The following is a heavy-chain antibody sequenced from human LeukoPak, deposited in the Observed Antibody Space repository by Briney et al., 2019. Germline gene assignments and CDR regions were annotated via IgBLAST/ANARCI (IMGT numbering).Heavy chain of an antibody. V-gene: IGHV3-48*04. CDR1: GFTFSSYS. CDR2: ISSSSSTI. CDR3: ARGAPMSGAFDI. Sequence: PSGGSLRLSCAASGFTFSSYSMNWVRQAPGKGLEWVSYISSSSSTIYYADSVKGRFTISRDNAKNTLYLQMNSLRVEDTAIYYCARGAPMSGAFDIWGQGTMVTVSS. J-gene: IGHJ3*02.